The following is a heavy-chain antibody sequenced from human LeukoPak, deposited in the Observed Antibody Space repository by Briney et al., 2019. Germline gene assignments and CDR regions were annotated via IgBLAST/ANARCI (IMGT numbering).Heavy chain of an antibody. J-gene: IGHJ4*02. V-gene: IGHV3-23*01. CDR2: ISDSGNT. CDR3: TRDPILGAPDYFDY. Sequence: GGSLRLSCAASGFTSSSYAMSWVRQAPGKGLEWVSAISDSGNTYHADSVKGRFTISRDNSKNTMYLQMNNLREEDTAVYYCTRDPILGAPDYFDYWGQGTLVTVSS. D-gene: IGHD1-26*01. CDR1: GFTSSSYA.